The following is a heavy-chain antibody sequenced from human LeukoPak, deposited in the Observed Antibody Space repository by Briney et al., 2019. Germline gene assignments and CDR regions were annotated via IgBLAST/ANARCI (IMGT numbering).Heavy chain of an antibody. J-gene: IGHJ6*02. Sequence: TGGSLRLSCVASGLTVSGNCISWVRQAPGKGLEWVSIIYSDGTTYYSDSVKGRFTISRDNSKNTLYLQMNSLRAEDTAVYYCARERIYFGSGGDLTDARLFHYYGLDVWGQGTTVTVSS. CDR3: ARERIYFGSGGDLTDARLFHYYGLDV. CDR1: GLTVSGNC. V-gene: IGHV3-53*01. CDR2: IYSDGTT. D-gene: IGHD3-10*01.